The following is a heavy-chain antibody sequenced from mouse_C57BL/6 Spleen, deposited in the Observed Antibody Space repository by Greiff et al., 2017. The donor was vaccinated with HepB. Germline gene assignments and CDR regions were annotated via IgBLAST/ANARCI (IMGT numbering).Heavy chain of an antibody. CDR2: ISDGGSYT. CDR1: GFTFSSYA. D-gene: IGHD1-1*01. V-gene: IGHV5-4*03. Sequence: EVKLEESGGGLVKPGGSLKLSCAASGFTFSSYAMSWVRQTPEKRLEWVATISDGGSYTYYPDNVKGRFTISRDNAKNNLYLQMSHLKSEDTAMYYCARAVTTVVTGPWAMDYWGQGTSVTVSS. CDR3: ARAVTTVVTGPWAMDY. J-gene: IGHJ4*01.